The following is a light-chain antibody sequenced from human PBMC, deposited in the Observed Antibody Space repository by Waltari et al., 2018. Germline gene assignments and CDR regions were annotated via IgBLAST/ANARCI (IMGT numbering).Light chain of an antibody. CDR1: RSNIGAGYD. J-gene: IGLJ3*02. CDR2: GNN. V-gene: IGLV1-40*01. CDR3: QSYDSSLLGWV. Sequence: QSVLTQPPSVSGAPGQRVTMSCTGSRSNIGAGYDVHWYRHLPGTAPQLLIYGNNNRPSGVPDRFSASKSGTSASLVITGLLAEDEADYYCQSYDSSLLGWVFGGGTKLAVL.